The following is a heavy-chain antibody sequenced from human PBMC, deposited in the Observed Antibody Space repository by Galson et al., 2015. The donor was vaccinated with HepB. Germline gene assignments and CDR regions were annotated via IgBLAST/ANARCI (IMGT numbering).Heavy chain of an antibody. J-gene: IGHJ6*02. CDR2: INPSGGST. Sequence: SVKVSCKASRYTFTSYCMHWVRQAPGQGLEWMGIINPSGGSTSYAQKFQGRVTMTRDTSTSTVYVELSSLRSEDTAVYYCARDPINPYGMDVWGQGTTVTVSS. D-gene: IGHD5-12*01. V-gene: IGHV1-46*01. CDR1: RYTFTSYC. CDR3: ARDPINPYGMDV.